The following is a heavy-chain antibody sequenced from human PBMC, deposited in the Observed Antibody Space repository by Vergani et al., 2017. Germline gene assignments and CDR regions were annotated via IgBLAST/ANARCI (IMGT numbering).Heavy chain of an antibody. V-gene: IGHV3-21*01. CDR3: AKDLYSGSYQPYFQH. J-gene: IGHJ1*01. CDR2: ISSSSSYI. Sequence: EVQLVESGGGLVKPGGSLRLSCAASGFTFSSYSMNWVRQAPGKGLEWVSSISSSSSYIYYADSVKGRFTISRDNAKNSLYLQMNSLRAEDTAVYYCAKDLYSGSYQPYFQHWGQGTLVTVSS. D-gene: IGHD1-26*01. CDR1: GFTFSSYS.